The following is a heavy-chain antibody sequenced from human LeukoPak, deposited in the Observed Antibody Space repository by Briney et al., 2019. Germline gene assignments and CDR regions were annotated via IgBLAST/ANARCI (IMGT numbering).Heavy chain of an antibody. J-gene: IGHJ3*02. CDR3: AREMDGRYCSSTSCYRDAFDI. D-gene: IGHD2-2*02. Sequence: GGSLRLSCAASGFTFSDYYMSWIRQAPGKGLEWVSYISSSGSTIYYADSVKGRFTISRDNAKNSLYLQMNSLRAEDTVVYYCAREMDGRYCSSTSCYRDAFDIWGQGTMVTVSS. CDR2: ISSSGSTI. V-gene: IGHV3-11*01. CDR1: GFTFSDYY.